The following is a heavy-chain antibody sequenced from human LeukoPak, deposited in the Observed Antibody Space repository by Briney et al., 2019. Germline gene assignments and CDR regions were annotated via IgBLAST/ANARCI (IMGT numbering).Heavy chain of an antibody. V-gene: IGHV3-30*04. CDR2: ISSDGSNK. CDR1: GFTFSSHT. J-gene: IGHJ4*02. D-gene: IGHD6-6*01. Sequence: GGSLRLSCAASGFTFSSHTIHWVRQAPGKGLEWVAVISSDGSNKYYADSVKGRFTISRDNSKNTLSLQMNSLRAEDTAVYYCARVVVSSSSDYFDYWGQGTLVTVSS. CDR3: ARVVVSSSSDYFDY.